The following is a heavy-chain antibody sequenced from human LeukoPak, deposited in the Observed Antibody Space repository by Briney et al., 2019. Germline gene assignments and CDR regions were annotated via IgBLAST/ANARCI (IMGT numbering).Heavy chain of an antibody. D-gene: IGHD3-22*01. CDR3: AKVRDITMIYFDY. Sequence: PGGSLRLSCAASGFTFSSYGMHWVRQAPGKGLEWVAFIRYDGSNKYYGDSVKGRFTISRDNSKNTLYLQMNSLRAEDTAVYYCAKVRDITMIYFDYWGQGTLVTVSS. CDR1: GFTFSSYG. J-gene: IGHJ4*02. CDR2: IRYDGSNK. V-gene: IGHV3-30*02.